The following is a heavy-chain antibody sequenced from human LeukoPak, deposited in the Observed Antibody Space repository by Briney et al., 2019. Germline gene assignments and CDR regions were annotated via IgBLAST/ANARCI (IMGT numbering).Heavy chain of an antibody. CDR1: GFTFSSYG. J-gene: IGHJ4*02. CDR2: ISYDGSNK. D-gene: IGHD4-17*01. Sequence: GGSLRLSCAASGFTFSSYGMHWVRQAPGKGLEWVAVISYDGSNKYYADSVKGRFTISRDNSKNTLYLQMNSLRAEDTAVYYCARERYGDYGDYFDYWGQGTLVTVSS. CDR3: ARERYGDYGDYFDY. V-gene: IGHV3-30*03.